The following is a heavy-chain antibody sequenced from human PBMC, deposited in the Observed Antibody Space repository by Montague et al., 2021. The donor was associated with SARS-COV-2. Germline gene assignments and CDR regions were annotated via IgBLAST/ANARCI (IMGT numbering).Heavy chain of an antibody. V-gene: IGHV4-31*03. CDR1: VGSVSSGGYY. Sequence: TLSLTCTVSVGSVSSGGYYWSWLRQHSGKGLGWIVYIYYSGSNYSNPSLRSRVTISVDTSKNPFSLKLSSVTAPDVAVYSCASGKTPGYYAILAGYSKDYF. CDR3: ASGKTPGYYAILAGYSKDYF. J-gene: IGHJ1*01. CDR2: IYYSGSN. D-gene: IGHD3-9*01.